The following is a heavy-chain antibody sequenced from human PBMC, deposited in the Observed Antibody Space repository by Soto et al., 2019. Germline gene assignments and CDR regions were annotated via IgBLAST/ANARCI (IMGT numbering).Heavy chain of an antibody. CDR3: ARTPLYYYGSGSLRGVYWLN. CDR1: GGSFSGYY. CDR2: INHSGST. Sequence: QVQLQQWGAGLLKPSETLALTCAVYGGSFSGYYWSWIRQPPGKGLEWIGEINHSGSTNYNPSLKSRVTISVDTSKNQFSLKLRSVTAADTAVYYCARTPLYYYGSGSLRGVYWLNWGQGTLVTVSS. D-gene: IGHD3-10*01. J-gene: IGHJ4*02. V-gene: IGHV4-34*01.